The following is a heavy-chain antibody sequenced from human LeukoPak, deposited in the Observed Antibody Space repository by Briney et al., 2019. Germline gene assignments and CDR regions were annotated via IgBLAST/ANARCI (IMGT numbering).Heavy chain of an antibody. CDR3: ARTIFALRDYYYCMDV. J-gene: IGHJ6*03. Sequence: ASVKVSCKAFGNTFTDYYMHWVRQAPGQGLEWMGWINPNNGGTNYAQKFQGRVTMTRDTSISTVYMELSRLRSDDTAVYYCARTIFALRDYYYCMDVWGKGTTVIVSS. CDR1: GNTFTDYY. D-gene: IGHD5-24*01. V-gene: IGHV1-2*02. CDR2: INPNNGGT.